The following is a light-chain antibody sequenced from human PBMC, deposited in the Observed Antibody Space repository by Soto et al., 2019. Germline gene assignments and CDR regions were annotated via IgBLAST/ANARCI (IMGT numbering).Light chain of an antibody. V-gene: IGKV3-15*01. CDR1: QSVGTS. J-gene: IGKJ1*01. CDR2: PAS. Sequence: EIVMTQSPATLSVSPGERATLSCRASQSVGTSLAWYQQKPGQAPRHLIYPASGRAAGIPARFSGSGSGTEFTLPISSLQSEDFAIYYCQHDYNWPPTFGQGTRVEIK. CDR3: QHDYNWPPT.